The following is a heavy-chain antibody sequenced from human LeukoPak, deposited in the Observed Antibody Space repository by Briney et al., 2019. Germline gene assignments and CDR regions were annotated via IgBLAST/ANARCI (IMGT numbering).Heavy chain of an antibody. CDR2: ISYSGDST. CDR1: GFTFSSYA. CDR3: AKVPYSDYGSGRPPFMDV. V-gene: IGHV3-23*01. J-gene: IGHJ6*02. Sequence: GGSLRLSCAAPGFTFSSYAMSWVRQAPGEGLEWVSTISYSGDSTYYADSVKGRFTISRDNSKNTLCLQMNSLRAEDTAVYFCAKVPYSDYGSGRPPFMDVWGQGTTVAVSS. D-gene: IGHD3-10*01.